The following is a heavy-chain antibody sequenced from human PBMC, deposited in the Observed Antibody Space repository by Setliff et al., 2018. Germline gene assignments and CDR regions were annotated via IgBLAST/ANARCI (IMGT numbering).Heavy chain of an antibody. CDR3: ARGLRGGAAGPLQYYYYMDV. CDR1: GESFSNNY. V-gene: IGHV4-34*01. J-gene: IGHJ6*03. CDR2: SNHGGST. Sequence: PSETLSLTCSVYGESFSNNYWSWIRQTPGKGLEWIGESNHGGSTSYHPSLKSRLTMSVDTSKNQFSLKLTSVTAADTAVYYCARGLRGGAAGPLQYYYYMDVWGKGTTVTVSS. D-gene: IGHD2-15*01.